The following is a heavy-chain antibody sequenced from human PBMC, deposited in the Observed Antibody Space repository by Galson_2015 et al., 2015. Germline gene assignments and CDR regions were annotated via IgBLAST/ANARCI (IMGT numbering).Heavy chain of an antibody. D-gene: IGHD5-18*01. V-gene: IGHV6-1*01. CDR3: AREELSGYNYDTYYFDS. CDR1: GDSVSSNSAA. Sequence: CAISGDSVSSNSAAWNWIRQSPSRGFEWLGRTYYKSKWYNDYAVSVRSRITVNPDTSKNQFSLQLSSVTPEDTAVYFCAREELSGYNYDTYYFDSWGQGTLVTVSS. J-gene: IGHJ4*02. CDR2: TYYKSKWYN.